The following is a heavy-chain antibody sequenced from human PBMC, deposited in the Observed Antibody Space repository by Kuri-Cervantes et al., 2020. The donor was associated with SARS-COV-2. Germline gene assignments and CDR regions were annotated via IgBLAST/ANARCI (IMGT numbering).Heavy chain of an antibody. D-gene: IGHD3-3*01. CDR2: ISYDGSNK. V-gene: IGHV3-30-3*02. J-gene: IGHJ5*01. CDR1: GFTFGDYA. Sequence: GESLKISCTASGFTFGDYAMSWVRQAPGKGLEWVAVISYDGSNKYYADSVKGRFTISRDNSKNTLYLQMNSLRAEDTAVYYCAKAADFWSGFNWFDPWGQGTLVTVSS. CDR3: AKAADFWSGFNWFDP.